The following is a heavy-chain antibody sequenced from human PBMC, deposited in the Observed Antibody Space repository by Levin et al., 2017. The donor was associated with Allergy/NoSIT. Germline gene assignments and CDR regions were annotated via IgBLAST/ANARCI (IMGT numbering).Heavy chain of an antibody. CDR3: ARGPADLDY. D-gene: IGHD2-2*01. V-gene: IGHV6-1*01. CDR2: TYYRSKWYN. J-gene: IGHJ4*02. Sequence: SETLSLTCVISGDSVSSNSAAWNWIRQSPSRGLEWLGRTYYRSKWYNDYALSVKGRITINPDTSKNHFSLQLKSVTPEDTAVYYCARGPADLDYWGQGTLVTVSS. CDR1: GDSVSSNSAA.